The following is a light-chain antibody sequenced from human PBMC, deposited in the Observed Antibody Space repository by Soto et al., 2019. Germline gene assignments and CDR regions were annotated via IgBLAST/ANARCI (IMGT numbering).Light chain of an antibody. CDR2: GAS. CDR3: QQYNNWPRT. V-gene: IGKV3-15*01. CDR1: QSVSSN. J-gene: IGKJ1*01. Sequence: EIVMTQSPATLSVSPGERATLSSRASQSVSSNLAWYQQKPGQAPRLLIYGASTRGTGIPARFSGSGSGTEFTRTISSLQSEDFAVYYCQQYNNWPRTFGQGTKVEIK.